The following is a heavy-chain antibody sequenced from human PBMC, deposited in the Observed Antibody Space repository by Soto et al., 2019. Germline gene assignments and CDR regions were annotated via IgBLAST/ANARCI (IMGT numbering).Heavy chain of an antibody. V-gene: IGHV1-69*13. J-gene: IGHJ4*02. Sequence: SVKVSCKASGGTFSSYAISWVRQAPGQGLEWMGGIIPIFGTANYAQKFQGRVTITADESTSTAYMELSSLRSEDTAVYYCARTISGYSAHYFDYWGQGTLVTVSS. D-gene: IGHD5-18*01. CDR2: IIPIFGTA. CDR1: GGTFSSYA. CDR3: ARTISGYSAHYFDY.